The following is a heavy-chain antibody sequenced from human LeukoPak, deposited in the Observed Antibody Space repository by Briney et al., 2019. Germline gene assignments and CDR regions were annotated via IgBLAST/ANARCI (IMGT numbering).Heavy chain of an antibody. Sequence: SETLSLTCAVSGDSISSVNWGNWVRQPPGKWLEWIGEIFHSGTTHYNPALKSRVTISVDKSVNQFSLNLSSGTAADTAVYYCARQFGGEDWGQGTLVTVSS. D-gene: IGHD3-10*01. CDR1: GDSISSVNW. J-gene: IGHJ4*02. CDR2: IFHSGTT. CDR3: ARQFGGED. V-gene: IGHV4-4*02.